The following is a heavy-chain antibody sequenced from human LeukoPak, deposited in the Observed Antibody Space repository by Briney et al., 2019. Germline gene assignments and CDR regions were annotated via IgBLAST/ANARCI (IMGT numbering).Heavy chain of an antibody. Sequence: SETLSLTCAVSGYSIGSSNWWGWIRQPPGKGLEWIGYIYYSGSTYYNPSLKSRVTMSVDTSKNQFSLKLSSVTAVDTAVYYCARIYSNYVDYWGQGTLVTVSS. CDR3: ARIYSNYVDY. J-gene: IGHJ4*02. CDR2: IYYSGST. D-gene: IGHD4-11*01. V-gene: IGHV4-28*01. CDR1: GYSIGSSNW.